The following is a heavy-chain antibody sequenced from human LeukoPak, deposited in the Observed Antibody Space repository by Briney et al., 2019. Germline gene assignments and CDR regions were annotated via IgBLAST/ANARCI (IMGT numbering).Heavy chain of an antibody. CDR3: AKAAPRIAVASLYYFDY. V-gene: IGHV3-23*01. J-gene: IGHJ4*02. CDR2: ISGSGGST. Sequence: TGGSLRLSCAASGFTFSSYAMSWVRQAPGKGLEWVSAISGSGGSTYYADSVKGRFTISRDNSKNTLYLQMNSLRAEDTAVYYCAKAAPRIAVASLYYFDYWGQGTLVTVSS. CDR1: GFTFSSYA. D-gene: IGHD6-19*01.